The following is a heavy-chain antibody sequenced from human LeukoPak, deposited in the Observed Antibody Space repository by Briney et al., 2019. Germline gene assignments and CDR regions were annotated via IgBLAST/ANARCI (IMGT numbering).Heavy chain of an antibody. V-gene: IGHV1-2*02. J-gene: IGHJ4*02. CDR1: GYTFTGYY. CDR2: INPNSGGT. D-gene: IGHD6-19*01. Sequence: ASVKVSCKASGYTFTGYYMHWVRQAPGQGLEWMGWINPNSGGTNYAQKFQSRVTMTRDTPISTAYMELSRLRSDDTAVYYCARGYSSGWYVDYWGQGTLVTVSS. CDR3: ARGYSSGWYVDY.